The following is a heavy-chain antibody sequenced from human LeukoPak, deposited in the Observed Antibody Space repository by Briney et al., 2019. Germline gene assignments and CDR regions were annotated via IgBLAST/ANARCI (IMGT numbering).Heavy chain of an antibody. Sequence: SVKVSCKASGGTFSSYAISWVRQAPGQGLEWMGGIIPIFGTANYAQKFQGRVTITTDESTGTAYMELSSLRSEDTAVYYCARASYGTVYYDLWSGYYPFDYWGQGTLVTVSS. CDR3: ARASYGTVYYDLWSGYYPFDY. CDR1: GGTFSSYA. CDR2: IIPIFGTA. J-gene: IGHJ4*02. V-gene: IGHV1-69*05. D-gene: IGHD3-3*01.